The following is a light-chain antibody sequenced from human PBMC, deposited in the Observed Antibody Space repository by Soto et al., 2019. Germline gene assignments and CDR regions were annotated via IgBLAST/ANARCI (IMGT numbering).Light chain of an antibody. J-gene: IGLJ2*01. V-gene: IGLV2-14*01. CDR3: ASYVTSALVV. Sequence: QSALTQPASVSASREQSITISCTGTSSALPGSNAVSWYQQRPGKAPILKIFDVFKRPSGISDRFSASKSGNTASLTISGLQTEDEADYYCASYVTSALVVFGGGTKVTVL. CDR1: SSALPGSNA. CDR2: DVF.